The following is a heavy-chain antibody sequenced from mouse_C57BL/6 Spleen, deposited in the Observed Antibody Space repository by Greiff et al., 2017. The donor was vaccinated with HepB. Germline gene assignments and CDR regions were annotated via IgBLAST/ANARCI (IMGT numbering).Heavy chain of an antibody. D-gene: IGHD1-1*01. V-gene: IGHV3-6*01. J-gene: IGHJ2*01. CDR3: AREDYGSSYFDY. CDR2: ISYDGSN. Sequence: ESGPGLVKPSQSLSLTCSVTGYSITSGYYWNWIRQFPGNKLEWMCYISYDGSNNYNPSLKNRISITRDTSKNQFFLKLNSVTTEDTATYYCAREDYGSSYFDYWGQGTTLTVSS. CDR1: GYSITSGYY.